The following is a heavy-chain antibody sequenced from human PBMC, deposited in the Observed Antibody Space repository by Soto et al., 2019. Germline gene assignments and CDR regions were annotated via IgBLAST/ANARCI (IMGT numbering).Heavy chain of an antibody. CDR1: GFTFSSYN. Sequence: PGGSLRLSCAASGFTFSSYNMNWVRQAPGKGLEWVSSISSGSSYIYYADSVKGRFTISRDNAKNSLYLQMNSLRAEDTAVYYCARSSGGSGKLWNYYGMDVWGQGTTVT. CDR2: ISSGSSYI. D-gene: IGHD3-10*01. CDR3: ARSSGGSGKLWNYYGMDV. V-gene: IGHV3-21*06. J-gene: IGHJ6*02.